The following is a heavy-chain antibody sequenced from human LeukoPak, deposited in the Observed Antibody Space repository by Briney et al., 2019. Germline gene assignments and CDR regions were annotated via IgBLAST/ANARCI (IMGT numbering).Heavy chain of an antibody. CDR2: ISSNGGST. J-gene: IGHJ3*02. V-gene: IGHV3-64*01. D-gene: IGHD3-10*01. CDR1: GFTFSSYA. Sequence: PGGTLRLSCAASGFTFSSYAMHWFRQAPGKGLEYVSAISSNGGSTYYANSVKGRFTISRDNSKNTLYLQMGSLRAEDMAVYYCARERGVMVRGVIHRRPHAFDIWGQGTMVTVSS. CDR3: ARERGVMVRGVIHRRPHAFDI.